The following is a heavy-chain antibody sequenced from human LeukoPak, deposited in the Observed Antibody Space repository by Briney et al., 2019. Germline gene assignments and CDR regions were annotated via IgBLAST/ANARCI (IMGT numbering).Heavy chain of an antibody. V-gene: IGHV4-4*02. CDR3: ARATEELLSSFDI. CDR2: IYHSGST. D-gene: IGHD2/OR15-2a*01. CDR1: GGSISSSNW. J-gene: IGHJ3*02. Sequence: PSETLSLTCAVSGGSISSSNWWSWVRQPPGKGLEWIGEIYHSGSTNYNRSLKRGVTITVVKSKNQFSLQLSCVPDADTAVYYCARATEELLSSFDIWRQGTMLTVPS.